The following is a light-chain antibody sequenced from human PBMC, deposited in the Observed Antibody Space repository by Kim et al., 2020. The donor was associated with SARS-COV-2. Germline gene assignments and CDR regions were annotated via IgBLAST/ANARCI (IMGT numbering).Light chain of an antibody. CDR1: QSIISH. J-gene: IGKJ1*01. CDR2: GAS. Sequence: ASVGDRVTITCRASQSIISHLHLYQEQPVKAPKLLIYGASSLQTGVPSRFSDSGSGADFTLTISSLQPEDFATYYCQQTYSTPRTFGQGTKVDIK. V-gene: IGKV1-39*01. CDR3: QQTYSTPRT.